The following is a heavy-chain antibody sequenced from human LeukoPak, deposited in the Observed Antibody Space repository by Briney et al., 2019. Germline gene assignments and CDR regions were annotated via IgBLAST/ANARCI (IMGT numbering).Heavy chain of an antibody. Sequence: GGSLRLSCAASGFTFSSYGMHWVRQAPGKGLEWVAFIRYDGSNKYYADSVKGRFTISKDNPKNTLYLQMNSLRAEDTALYYCAKGLERESRLDSWGQGTLVTVSS. D-gene: IGHD1-1*01. CDR1: GFTFSSYG. CDR3: AKGLERESRLDS. J-gene: IGHJ4*02. CDR2: IRYDGSNK. V-gene: IGHV3-30*02.